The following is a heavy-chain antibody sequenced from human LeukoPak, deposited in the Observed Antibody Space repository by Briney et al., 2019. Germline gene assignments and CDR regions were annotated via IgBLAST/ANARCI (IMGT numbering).Heavy chain of an antibody. Sequence: GGSLRLSCAASGFTFSSYAMSWVRQAPGKGLEWVSAISGSGGSTYYADSVKGRFTISGDNSKNTLYLQMNSLRAEDTAVYYCAKGFGEPPPAWYDYWGQGTLVTVSS. D-gene: IGHD3-10*01. CDR3: AKGFGEPPPAWYDY. CDR1: GFTFSSYA. CDR2: ISGSGGST. V-gene: IGHV3-23*01. J-gene: IGHJ4*02.